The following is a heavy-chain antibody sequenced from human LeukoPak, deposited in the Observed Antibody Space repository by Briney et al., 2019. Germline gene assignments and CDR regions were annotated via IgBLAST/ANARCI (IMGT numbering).Heavy chain of an antibody. Sequence: SETLSLTCTVSGVSISRYYWSWIRQPAGKGLEWIGRIYSSGSTTYNPSLKSRVTMSIDTSKNQFSLKLSFVTAADTAVYYCARGFMVRGQPLYNWFDPWGQGTLVTVSS. D-gene: IGHD3-10*01. CDR1: GVSISRYY. CDR3: ARGFMVRGQPLYNWFDP. J-gene: IGHJ5*02. V-gene: IGHV4-4*07. CDR2: IYSSGST.